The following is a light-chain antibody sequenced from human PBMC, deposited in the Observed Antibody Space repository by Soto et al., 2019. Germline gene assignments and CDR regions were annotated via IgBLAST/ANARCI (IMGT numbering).Light chain of an antibody. CDR2: WAS. V-gene: IGKV4-1*01. Sequence: DIVMTQSPDSLAVSLGERATINCKSSQSILFSSNNKNYLTWYQQKPGQPPKPLIYWASTRESGVPDRFSGSGSGTDVTPTISSLQSEDVAVYFCQQYYSTPVTFGGGNKVEIK. J-gene: IGKJ4*01. CDR1: QSILFSSNNKNY. CDR3: QQYYSTPVT.